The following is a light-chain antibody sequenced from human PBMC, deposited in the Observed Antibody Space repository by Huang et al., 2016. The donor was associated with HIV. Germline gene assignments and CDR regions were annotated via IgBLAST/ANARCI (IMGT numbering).Light chain of an antibody. CDR2: AAS. CDR1: QVISSY. V-gene: IGKV1-9*01. CDR3: QQLNGYPLT. Sequence: IQLTQSPSSLSASVGDRVTISCRASQVISSYLAWYQEKPGKDPKLLIYAASTLQSWVPSRFSGSGSWTDFTLTITSLQPEDFATYYCQQLNGYPLTFGGGTKVEIK. J-gene: IGKJ4*01.